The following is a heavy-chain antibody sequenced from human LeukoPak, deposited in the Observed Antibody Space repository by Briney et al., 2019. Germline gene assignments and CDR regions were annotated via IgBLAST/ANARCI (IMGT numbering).Heavy chain of an antibody. J-gene: IGHJ5*02. CDR3: ARVRWLRYFDWGDWFDP. CDR1: GYTFISYG. V-gene: IGHV1-18*01. D-gene: IGHD3-9*01. CDR2: ISAYNGNT. Sequence: GASVKVSCKASGYTFISYGISWVRQAPGQGLEWMGWISAYNGNTNYAQKLQGRVTMTTDTSTSTAYMELRSLRSDDTAVYYCARVRWLRYFDWGDWFDPWGQGTLVTVSS.